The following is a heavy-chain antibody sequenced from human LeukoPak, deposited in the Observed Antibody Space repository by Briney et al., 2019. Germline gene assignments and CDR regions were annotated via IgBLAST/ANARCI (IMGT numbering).Heavy chain of an antibody. CDR2: INAGNGNT. V-gene: IGHV1-3*01. CDR3: ARKYSGNYYNYFDY. CDR1: GYTFTSYA. D-gene: IGHD1-26*01. Sequence: VASVKVSCKASGYTFTSYAMHWVRQAPGQRLEWMGWINAGNGNTKYSQKFQGRVTITRDTSTSTVYMELSSLRSEDTAVYYCARKYSGNYYNYFDYWGQGTLVTVSS. J-gene: IGHJ4*02.